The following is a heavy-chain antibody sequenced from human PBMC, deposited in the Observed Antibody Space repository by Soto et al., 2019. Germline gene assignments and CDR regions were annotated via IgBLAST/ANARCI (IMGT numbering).Heavy chain of an antibody. CDR1: GGTFSSYA. Sequence: SVKVSFKASGGTFSSYAISWVRQAPGQGLEWMGGIMPIFGTANYAQKFQGRVTITADESTSTAYMELSSLRSEDTAVYYCARGSYSSGWYEDYWGQGTLVTVSS. D-gene: IGHD6-19*01. J-gene: IGHJ4*02. V-gene: IGHV1-69*13. CDR3: ARGSYSSGWYEDY. CDR2: IMPIFGTA.